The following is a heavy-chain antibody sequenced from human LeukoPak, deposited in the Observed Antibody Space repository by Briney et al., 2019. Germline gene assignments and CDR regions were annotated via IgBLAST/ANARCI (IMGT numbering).Heavy chain of an antibody. CDR3: ARRITIFGVVIS. V-gene: IGHV4-34*01. J-gene: IGHJ5*02. Sequence: SETLSLTCAVYGGSFSGYYWSWTRQPPGKGLEWIGEINHSGSTNYNPSLKSRVTISVDTSKNQFSLKLSSVTAADTAVYYCARRITIFGVVISWGQGTLVTVSS. D-gene: IGHD3-3*01. CDR1: GGSFSGYY. CDR2: INHSGST.